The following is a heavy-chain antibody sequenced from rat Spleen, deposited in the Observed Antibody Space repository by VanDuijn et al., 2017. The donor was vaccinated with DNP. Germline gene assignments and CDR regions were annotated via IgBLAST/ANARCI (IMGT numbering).Heavy chain of an antibody. CDR1: GFSFSDYY. J-gene: IGHJ2*01. D-gene: IGHD1-4*01. CDR3: ARHVLPLRVWDY. Sequence: EVQLVESGGGLVQPGRSLKLSCAASGFSFSDYYMAWVRQAPAKGLEWVAYIRYDGGSTHYGDSVKGRFTISRDNAKSTLYLQMDSLSSEDMATYYCARHVLPLRVWDYWGQGVMVTVSS. V-gene: IGHV5-22*01. CDR2: IRYDGGST.